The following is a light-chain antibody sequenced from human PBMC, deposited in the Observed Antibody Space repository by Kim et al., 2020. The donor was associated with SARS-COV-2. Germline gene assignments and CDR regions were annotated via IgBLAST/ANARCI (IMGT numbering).Light chain of an antibody. J-gene: IGLJ2*01. V-gene: IGLV2-8*01. CDR3: SSYAGTNNYVV. CDR2: EVS. CDR1: SSDVGAYNY. Sequence: QAVTISGTGTSSDVGAYNYVAWYQQHPGKAPKLMIYEVSKRPSGVPDRFSGSKSGNTASLTVSGLQAEDEADYYCSSYAGTNNYVVFGGGTKLTVL.